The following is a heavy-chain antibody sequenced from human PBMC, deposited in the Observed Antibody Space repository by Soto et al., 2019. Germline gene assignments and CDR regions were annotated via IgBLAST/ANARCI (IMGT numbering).Heavy chain of an antibody. V-gene: IGHV1-18*01. CDR3: VRDLDGSGSYYTDY. CDR1: GYTFTACG. D-gene: IGHD3-10*01. Sequence: QVQLMQSGAEVKKPGASVKVSCKTSGYTFTACGISWVRQAPGQGLEWMGWISTYKGNTNYAQKFQGRVAMTTDTHTSTAYMELRSLRSDDTAVYYCVRDLDGSGSYYTDYWGQGTLVTVSS. CDR2: ISTYKGNT. J-gene: IGHJ4*02.